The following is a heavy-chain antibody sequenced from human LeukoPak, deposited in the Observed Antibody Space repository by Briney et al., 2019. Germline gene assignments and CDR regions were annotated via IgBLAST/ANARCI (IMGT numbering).Heavy chain of an antibody. CDR2: IKRKTDGGTT. CDR1: GFSFNDAR. V-gene: IGHV3-15*01. D-gene: IGHD2-8*02. CDR3: TTDTRLVVVPK. Sequence: GGSLRLSCAASGFSFNDARMSWVRQAPGKGLEWVGRIKRKTDGGTTDYAAPVKGRFTISRDDSKTSLYLQMNNLKTEDTAVYYCTTDTRLVVVPKWGQGTLVTVSS. J-gene: IGHJ4*02.